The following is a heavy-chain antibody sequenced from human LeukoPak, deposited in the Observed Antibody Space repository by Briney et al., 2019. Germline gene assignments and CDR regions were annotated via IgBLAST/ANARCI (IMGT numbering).Heavy chain of an antibody. D-gene: IGHD6-6*01. V-gene: IGHV1-8*01. Sequence: ASVKVSCKASGCTFTSYDINWVRQATGQGLEWMGWMNPNSGNTGYAQKFQGRVTMTRDTSTSTVYMELSSLRSEDTAVYYCARDPRIAAPHAAGFDPWGQGTLVTVSS. CDR1: GCTFTSYD. CDR2: MNPNSGNT. J-gene: IGHJ5*02. CDR3: ARDPRIAAPHAAGFDP.